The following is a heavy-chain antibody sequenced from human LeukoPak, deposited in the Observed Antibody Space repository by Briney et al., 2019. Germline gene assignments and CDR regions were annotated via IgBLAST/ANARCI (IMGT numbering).Heavy chain of an antibody. D-gene: IGHD4-17*01. CDR3: AKDLTVTTSQYYYGMDV. CDR1: GFTFSSYG. Sequence: GGSLRLSCAASGFTFSSYGMHWVRQAPGKGLEWVAVLSYDGSNKYYADSVKGRFTISRDNSKNTLYLQMNSLRAEDTAVYYCAKDLTVTTSQYYYGMDVWGQGTTVTVSS. CDR2: LSYDGSNK. V-gene: IGHV3-30*18. J-gene: IGHJ6*02.